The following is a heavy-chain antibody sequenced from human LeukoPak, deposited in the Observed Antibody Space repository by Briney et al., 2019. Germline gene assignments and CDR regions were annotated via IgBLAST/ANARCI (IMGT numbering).Heavy chain of an antibody. J-gene: IGHJ3*02. Sequence: ASVKDSCKASGYTFNSYYMHWVRQAPGQGLAWMGRIIPILGIANYAQKFQGRVTITADKSTSTAYMELSRLRSDDTAVYYCARGGIAAVGTFAFDIWGQGTMVTVSS. CDR3: ARGGIAAVGTFAFDI. CDR1: GYTFNSYY. D-gene: IGHD6-13*01. V-gene: IGHV1-69*04. CDR2: IIPILGIA.